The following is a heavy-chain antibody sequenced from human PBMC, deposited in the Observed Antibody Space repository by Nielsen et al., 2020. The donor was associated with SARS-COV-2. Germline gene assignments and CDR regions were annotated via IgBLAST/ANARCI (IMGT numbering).Heavy chain of an antibody. D-gene: IGHD6-13*01. V-gene: IGHV4-59*08. J-gene: IGHJ6*02. Sequence: SETLSLTCTVSGGSISSYYWSWIRQPPGKGLEWIGYIYYSGSTNYNPSLKSRVTISVDTSKNQFSLKLSSVTAADTAVYYCARRNSIAAAGTMGYYYYYGMDVWGQGTTVTVSS. CDR3: ARRNSIAAAGTMGYYYYYGMDV. CDR2: IYYSGST. CDR1: GGSISSYY.